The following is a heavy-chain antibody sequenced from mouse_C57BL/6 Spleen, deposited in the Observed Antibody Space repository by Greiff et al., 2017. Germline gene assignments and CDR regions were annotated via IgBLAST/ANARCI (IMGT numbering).Heavy chain of an antibody. Sequence: QVQLQQPGAELVKPGASVKISCKASGYAFSSYWMNWVKQRPGKGLEWIGQIYPGDGDTNYNGKFKGKATLTADKSSSTAYMQLSSLTSAYSAVYFCERGGLLPYYYAMGYWGQGPSVTVST. CDR1: GYAFSSYW. J-gene: IGHJ4*01. D-gene: IGHD1-1*01. CDR2: IYPGDGDT. CDR3: ERGGLLPYYYAMGY. V-gene: IGHV1-80*01.